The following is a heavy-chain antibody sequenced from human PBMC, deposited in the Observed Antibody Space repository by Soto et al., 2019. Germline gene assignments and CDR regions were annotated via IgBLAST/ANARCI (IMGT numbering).Heavy chain of an antibody. V-gene: IGHV3-48*03. CDR2: ISSSGSTI. D-gene: IGHD7-27*01. CDR1: GFTFSSYE. J-gene: IGHJ2*01. CDR3: ARETGDRDWYFDL. Sequence: GGSLRLSCAASGFTFSSYEMNWVRQAPGKGLEWVSYISSSGSTIYYADSVKGRFTISRDNAKNSPYLQMNSLRAEDTAVYYCARETGDRDWYFDLWGRGTLVTVSS.